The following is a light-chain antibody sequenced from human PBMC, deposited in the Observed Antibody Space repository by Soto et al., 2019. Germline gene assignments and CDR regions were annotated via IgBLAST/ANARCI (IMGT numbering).Light chain of an antibody. Sequence: EIVLTQSPATLSLSPGERATLSCSASQSVSSYLAWYQQKPGQAPRVLIYDASNRATGIPARFSGSGSGTDFTLSTSNLESEDFAVYYCQQRSNWPLTFGGGTKVEIK. CDR2: DAS. CDR3: QQRSNWPLT. V-gene: IGKV3-11*01. CDR1: QSVSSY. J-gene: IGKJ4*01.